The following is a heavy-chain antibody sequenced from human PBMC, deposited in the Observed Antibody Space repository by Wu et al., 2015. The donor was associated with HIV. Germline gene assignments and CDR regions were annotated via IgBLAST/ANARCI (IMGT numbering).Heavy chain of an antibody. J-gene: IGHJ4*02. V-gene: IGHV1-2*02. D-gene: IGHD3-3*01. Sequence: QVQLVQSGAEVKKPGASVKVSCKASGNTFTGYYMHWVRQAPGQGLEWMGWINPNSGGTNYAQKFQGRVTMTRDTSISTVYMELSRLRSDDTAVYYCARDRGSARSGYSDWGQGTLVHRLL. CDR1: GNTFTGYY. CDR3: ARDRGSARSGYSD. CDR2: INPNSGGT.